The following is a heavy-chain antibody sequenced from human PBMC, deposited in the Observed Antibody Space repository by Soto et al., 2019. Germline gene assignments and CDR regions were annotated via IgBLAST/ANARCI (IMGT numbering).Heavy chain of an antibody. Sequence: ASVKVSCKASGYTFTSYCISWVRQAPGQGLEWMGWISAYNGNTNYAQKLQGRVTMTTDTSTSTAYMELRSLRSDDTAVYYCAAVKQQLVTLGYYFDYWGQGTLVTVSS. CDR3: AAVKQQLVTLGYYFDY. V-gene: IGHV1-18*01. D-gene: IGHD6-13*01. CDR1: GYTFTSYC. J-gene: IGHJ4*02. CDR2: ISAYNGNT.